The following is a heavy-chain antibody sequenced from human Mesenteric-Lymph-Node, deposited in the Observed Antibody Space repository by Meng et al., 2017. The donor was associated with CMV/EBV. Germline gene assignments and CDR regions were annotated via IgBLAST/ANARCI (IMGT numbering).Heavy chain of an antibody. CDR3: ARDYYDSSGGFDY. D-gene: IGHD3-22*01. CDR2: IYYSGST. CDR1: CGSISSGGYY. V-gene: IGHV4-31*02. Sequence: TVSCGSISSGGYYWSWIRQHPGKGLEWIGYIYYSGSTYYNPSLKSRVTISVDTSKNQFSLKLSSVTAADTAVYYCARDYYDSSGGFDYWGQGTLVTVSS. J-gene: IGHJ4*02.